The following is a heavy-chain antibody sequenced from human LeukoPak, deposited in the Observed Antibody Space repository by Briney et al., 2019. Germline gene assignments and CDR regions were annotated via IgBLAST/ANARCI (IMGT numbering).Heavy chain of an antibody. J-gene: IGHJ4*02. CDR3: AKKYSSSWLDY. CDR1: GFTFSSYG. Sequence: GRSLRLSCAASGFTFSSYGMHWVRQAPGKGLEWVAVISYDGSNKYYADSVKGRFTISRDNSKNTLYLQMNSLRAEDTAVYYCAKKYSSSWLDYWGQGTLVTVSS. V-gene: IGHV3-30*18. D-gene: IGHD6-13*01. CDR2: ISYDGSNK.